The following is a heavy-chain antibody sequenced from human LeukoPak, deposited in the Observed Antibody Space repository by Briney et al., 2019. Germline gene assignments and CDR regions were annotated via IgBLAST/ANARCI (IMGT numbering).Heavy chain of an antibody. CDR3: ARAGAVAGTYDAFDI. Sequence: SVKVSCKASGGTFSSYDFSLVRQAPGQGLEWMGRIIPILGIANYAQKFQGRVTITADKSTSTAYMELSSLRSEDTAVYYCARAGAVAGTYDAFDIWGQGTMVTVSS. CDR2: IIPILGIA. V-gene: IGHV1-69*04. CDR1: GGTFSSYD. D-gene: IGHD6-19*01. J-gene: IGHJ3*02.